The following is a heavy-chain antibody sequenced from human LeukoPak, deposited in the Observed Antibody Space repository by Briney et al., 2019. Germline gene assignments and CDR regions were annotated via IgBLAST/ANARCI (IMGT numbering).Heavy chain of an antibody. CDR1: GDSVSSNSAA. D-gene: IGHD2-15*01. CDR2: TYHRSKWYN. CDR3: ARVGFWVGQYCSGGSCSQGDYYYGMDV. Sequence: SQTLSLTCAISGDSVSSNSAAWNWIRQSPSRGLEWLGRTYHRSKWYNDYAVSVKSRITINPDTSKNQFSLQLNSVTPEDTAVYYYARVGFWVGQYCSGGSCSQGDYYYGMDVWGQGTTVTVSS. V-gene: IGHV6-1*01. J-gene: IGHJ6*02.